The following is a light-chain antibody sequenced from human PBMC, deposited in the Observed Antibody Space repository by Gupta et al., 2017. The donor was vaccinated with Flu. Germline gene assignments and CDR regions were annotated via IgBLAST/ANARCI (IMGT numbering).Light chain of an antibody. V-gene: IGLV1-47*01. CDR1: SSNIGSNY. CDR2: RNN. J-gene: IGLJ3*02. CDR3: AAWDDSHWV. Sequence: QSVLTQPPSASRTPGQRVTISCSGSSSNIGSNYVYWYQQLPGTAPKLLIYRNNQRPSGVPDRFSGSKSGTSASLAISGLRSEDEADYYCAAWDDSHWVFGGGTKLTVL.